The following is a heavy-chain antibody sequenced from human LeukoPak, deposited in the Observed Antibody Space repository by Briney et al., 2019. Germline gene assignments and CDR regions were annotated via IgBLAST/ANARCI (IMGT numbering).Heavy chain of an antibody. V-gene: IGHV3-30*02. Sequence: GGSLRLSCAASGFTFSSYDMHWVRQAPGKGLEWVAFIRYDGSNKYYADSVKGRFTISRDNSKNTLYLQMNSLRAEDTAVYYCAKDLGLLPDHWGQGTLVTVSS. J-gene: IGHJ5*02. CDR2: IRYDGSNK. D-gene: IGHD5-18*01. CDR1: GFTFSSYD. CDR3: AKDLGLLPDH.